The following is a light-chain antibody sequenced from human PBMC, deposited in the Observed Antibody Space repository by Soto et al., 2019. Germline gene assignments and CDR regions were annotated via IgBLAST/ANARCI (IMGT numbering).Light chain of an antibody. V-gene: IGKV3-20*01. CDR2: GTY. CDR1: QSVGSIY. CDR3: QPYGSSPTT. J-gene: IGKJ5*01. Sequence: ENVLTQYPGTLSLSPGERSTLSCMASQSVGSIYLAWYQQKPGQAPRLLIYGTYKRARGVTDRFSGSGSGADFALTISRLEPEDFAVYYCQPYGSSPTTVGQGTRLEIK.